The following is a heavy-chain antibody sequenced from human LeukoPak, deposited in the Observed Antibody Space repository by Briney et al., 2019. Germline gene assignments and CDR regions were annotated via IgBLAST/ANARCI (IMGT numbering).Heavy chain of an antibody. CDR3: ARGSWTALRCGGDCYPDY. CDR1: GYTFTGYY. CDR2: MNPNSGNT. J-gene: IGHJ4*02. D-gene: IGHD2-21*02. Sequence: ASVKVSCKASGYTFTGYYMHWVRQATGQGLEWMGWMNPNSGNTGYAQKFQGRVTMTRNTSISTAYMELSSLRSEDTAVYYCARGSWTALRCGGDCYPDYWGQGTLVTVSS. V-gene: IGHV1-8*02.